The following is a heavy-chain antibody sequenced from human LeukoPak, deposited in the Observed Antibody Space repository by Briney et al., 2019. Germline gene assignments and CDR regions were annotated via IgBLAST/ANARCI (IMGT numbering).Heavy chain of an antibody. CDR1: GGTSSSYA. J-gene: IGHJ4*02. D-gene: IGHD3-22*01. CDR2: IIPILGIA. CDR3: ARVSSIDYDSSGQYFDY. Sequence: RASVKVSCKASGGTSSSYAISWVRQAPGQGLEWMGRIIPILGIANYAQKFQGRVTITADKSTSTAYMELSSLRSEDTAVYYCARVSSIDYDSSGQYFDYWGQGTLVTVSS. V-gene: IGHV1-69*04.